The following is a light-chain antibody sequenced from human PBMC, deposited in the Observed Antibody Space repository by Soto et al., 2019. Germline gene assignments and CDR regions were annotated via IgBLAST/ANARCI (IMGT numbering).Light chain of an antibody. Sequence: ELVLTQSPATPSLSPGASATLSCRASQTVSSNYLAWYKQKPGQAPRLLIYGASSRATGIPDRFSGSGSGTDFTLTIDRLESEDFAVYFCQQYGDLPWTFGQGTKVDIK. CDR3: QQYGDLPWT. J-gene: IGKJ1*01. V-gene: IGKV3-20*01. CDR2: GAS. CDR1: QTVSSNY.